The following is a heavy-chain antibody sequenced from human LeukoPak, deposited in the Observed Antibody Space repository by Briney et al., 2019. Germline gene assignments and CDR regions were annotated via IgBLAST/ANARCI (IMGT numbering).Heavy chain of an antibody. D-gene: IGHD6-13*01. J-gene: IGHJ3*02. V-gene: IGHV4-59*01. CDR2: IYYSGST. CDR1: GGSISSYY. Sequence: SETLSLTCTVSGGSISSYYWSWIRQPPGKGLEWIGYIYYSGSTNYNPSLKSRVTISVDTSKNQFSLKLSSVTAADTAVYYCARADSSSWFLIYAFDIWGQGTMVTVSS. CDR3: ARADSSSWFLIYAFDI.